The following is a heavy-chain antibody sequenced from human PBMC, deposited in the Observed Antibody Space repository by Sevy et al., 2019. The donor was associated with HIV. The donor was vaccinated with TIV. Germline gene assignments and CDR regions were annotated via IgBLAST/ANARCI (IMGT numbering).Heavy chain of an antibody. V-gene: IGHV3-30*18. CDR2: ISYDGSNK. CDR3: AKDRGRIAVAGIRGFDY. J-gene: IGHJ4*02. Sequence: GGSLRLSCAASGFIFSDYVMHWVRQAPGKGLEWVAVISYDGSNKYYADSVKGRFTISRDNSKNTLYLQMNSLRAEDTAVYYCAKDRGRIAVAGIRGFDYWGQGTLVTVSS. D-gene: IGHD6-19*01. CDR1: GFIFSDYV.